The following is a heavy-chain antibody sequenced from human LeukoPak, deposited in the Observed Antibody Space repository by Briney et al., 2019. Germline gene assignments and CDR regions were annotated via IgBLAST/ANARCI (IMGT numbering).Heavy chain of an antibody. CDR3: ARVGIAARNLFYYYYGMDV. CDR1: GYTFTGYY. Sequence: ASVKVSCKAPGYTFTGYYMHWVRQAPGQGLEWMGWINPNSGGTNYAQKFQGRVTMTRDTSISTAYMELSRLRSDDTAVYYCARVGIAARNLFYYYYGMDVWGQGTTVTVSS. J-gene: IGHJ6*02. V-gene: IGHV1-2*02. D-gene: IGHD6-6*01. CDR2: INPNSGGT.